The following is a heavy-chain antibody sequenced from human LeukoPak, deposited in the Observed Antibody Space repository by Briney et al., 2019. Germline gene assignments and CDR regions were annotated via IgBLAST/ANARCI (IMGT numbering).Heavy chain of an antibody. CDR1: GFTFSSSW. Sequence: GGSLRLSCAASGFTFSSSWMKWVRQAPGKGLESVAVIKEDGSEKYYVDPVKGRFAISRDNAKNSLYLQMNNVRAEDTAVYFCAANTQSGYWGQGALVTVSS. J-gene: IGHJ4*02. CDR2: IKEDGSEK. CDR3: AANTQSGY. V-gene: IGHV3-7*05. D-gene: IGHD3-16*01.